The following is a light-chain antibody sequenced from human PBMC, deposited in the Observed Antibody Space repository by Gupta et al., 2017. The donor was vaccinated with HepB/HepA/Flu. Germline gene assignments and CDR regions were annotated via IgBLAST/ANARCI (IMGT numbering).Light chain of an antibody. CDR3: TCRDSSGYHL. Sequence: SSELTQDPVVSVALGQTVRITCQGDSLRSYYASWFQQKPGQAPVLVFYGYNNRPSGIPDRFSGSSSGTTAALTITGAQADDEAYYYCTCRDSSGYHLFGGGTKLTVL. CDR1: SLRSYY. V-gene: IGLV3-19*01. CDR2: GYN. J-gene: IGLJ2*01.